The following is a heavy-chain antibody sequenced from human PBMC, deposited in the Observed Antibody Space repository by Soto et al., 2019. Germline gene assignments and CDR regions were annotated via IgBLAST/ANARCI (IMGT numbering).Heavy chain of an antibody. CDR3: VGYDNSGYPLVAFHI. CDR2: IGISGTSI. J-gene: IGHJ3*02. V-gene: IGHV3-11*01. CDR1: GFNFSDLY. Sequence: GSLRLSCAVSGFNFSDLYMNWIRQAPGKGLEWVSHIGISGTSIRQADSVVGRYTISRDNARNSLYLQMNSLRAEDTTVYYCVGYDNSGYPLVAFHIWGQGTTVTVSS. D-gene: IGHD3-22*01.